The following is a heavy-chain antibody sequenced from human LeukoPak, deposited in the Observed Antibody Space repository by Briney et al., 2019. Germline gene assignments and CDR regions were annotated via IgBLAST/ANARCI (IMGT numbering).Heavy chain of an antibody. J-gene: IGHJ4*02. D-gene: IGHD6-19*01. Sequence: VKPSCTPSGGPFTSYATSWVPQAPGQRLKWMGGTIPTFATVNYAQTFQGRVTITADESTSTAYMELSSLRSEDTAVYYCASGRYAQPLPGIAVAGTVGGDYWGQGTLVTVSS. CDR1: GGPFTSYA. CDR2: TIPTFATV. V-gene: IGHV1-69*13. CDR3: ASGRYAQPLPGIAVAGTVGGDY.